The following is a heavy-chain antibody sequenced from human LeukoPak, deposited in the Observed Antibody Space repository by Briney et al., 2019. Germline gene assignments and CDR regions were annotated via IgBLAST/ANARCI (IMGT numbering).Heavy chain of an antibody. CDR2: IKQDESEK. V-gene: IGHV3-7*03. CDR3: ARNGVYCSGGSCYSNWFDP. CDR1: GFTFSSYW. J-gene: IGHJ5*02. D-gene: IGHD2-15*01. Sequence: QPGGSLRLSCAASGFTFSSYWMSWVRQAPGKGLEWVANIKQDESEKFYVDSVKGRFTISRDNSKNTLYLQMNSLRAEDTAVYYCARNGVYCSGGSCYSNWFDPWGQGTLVTVSS.